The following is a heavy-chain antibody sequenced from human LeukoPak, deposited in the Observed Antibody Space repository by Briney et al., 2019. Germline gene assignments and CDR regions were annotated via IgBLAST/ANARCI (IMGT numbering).Heavy chain of an antibody. Sequence: ASVKVSCKASGYTFSSYGISWVRQAPGQVLEWMGWISAYNGNTNYAQKLQGRVTMTTDTSTSTAYMELRSLRSDDTAVYYCARAPLAPNGDYYYYYYMDVWGKGTTVTVSS. CDR2: ISAYNGNT. J-gene: IGHJ6*03. CDR1: GYTFSSYG. D-gene: IGHD2-8*01. V-gene: IGHV1-18*01. CDR3: ARAPLAPNGDYYYYYYMDV.